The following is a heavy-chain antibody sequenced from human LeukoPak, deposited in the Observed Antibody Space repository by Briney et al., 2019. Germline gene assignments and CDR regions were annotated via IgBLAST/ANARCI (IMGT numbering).Heavy chain of an antibody. CDR3: ARDGGYCSGGSCRDAFDI. Sequence: GGSLRLSCAASGFTFSDYYMSWIRQAPGKGLEWVSYISSSGSTIYYADSVKGRFTISRDNAKNSLYLQMNSLGAEDTAVYYRARDGGYCSGGSCRDAFDIWGQGTMVTVSS. CDR1: GFTFSDYY. D-gene: IGHD2-15*01. CDR2: ISSSGSTI. V-gene: IGHV3-11*01. J-gene: IGHJ3*02.